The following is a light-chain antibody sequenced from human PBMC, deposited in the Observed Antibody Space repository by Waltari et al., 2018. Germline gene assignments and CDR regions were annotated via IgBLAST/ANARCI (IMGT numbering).Light chain of an antibody. Sequence: IVMTQSPATLSVSPGEGATLSCRVSQSVSSNLAWYQQKPGQAPRLLIYGASTRATGLPVRFSGSGSGTDFTLTISSLQSEDFAVYYCQQYNNWPPLFGQGTKVEIK. J-gene: IGKJ1*01. V-gene: IGKV3-15*01. CDR2: GAS. CDR1: QSVSSN. CDR3: QQYNNWPPL.